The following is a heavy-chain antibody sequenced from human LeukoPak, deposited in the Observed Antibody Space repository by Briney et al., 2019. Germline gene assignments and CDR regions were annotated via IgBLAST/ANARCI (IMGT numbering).Heavy chain of an antibody. V-gene: IGHV3-21*01. CDR2: ISSSSSDI. CDR1: AFSLSAYN. CDR3: AKDAYYYDSNTYHEGF. Sequence: GGSLRLSCAASAFSLSAYNMNWVRQAPGKGLEWVSSISSSSSDIFHADSVKGRFTISRDNAKDSLYLQMSSLRAEDTAVYYCAKDAYYYDSNTYHEGFWGQGTLVTVSS. D-gene: IGHD3-22*01. J-gene: IGHJ4*02.